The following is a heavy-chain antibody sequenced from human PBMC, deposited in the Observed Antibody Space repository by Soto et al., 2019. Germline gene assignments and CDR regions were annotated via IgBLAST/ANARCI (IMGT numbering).Heavy chain of an antibody. CDR1: GYPLTELS. J-gene: IGHJ4*02. CDR3: ATGHYPPLNY. D-gene: IGHD1-26*01. CDR2: FDPEDGET. Sequence: ASLKVSCKFSGYPLTELSIHWVRQAPGKGLEWMGGFDPEDGETIYAQKFQGRATMTEDTSTDTAYMELSSLRSEDTAVYYCATGHYPPLNYWGQGTLVTVSS. V-gene: IGHV1-24*01.